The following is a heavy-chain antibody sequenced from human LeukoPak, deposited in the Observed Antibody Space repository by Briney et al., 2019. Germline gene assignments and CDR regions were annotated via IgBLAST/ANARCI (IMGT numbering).Heavy chain of an antibody. CDR1: GYSFTSYW. D-gene: IGHD2-2*01. CDR2: IYPGDSDT. J-gene: IGHJ3*02. CDR3: ARRAFNCSSTSCWGGAFDI. V-gene: IGHV5-51*01. Sequence: KPGESLQISCQGSGYSFTSYWIGWVRQLPGKGLEWMGIIYPGDSDTRYSPSFQGQVTISADKSISTAYLQWSSLKASDTAMYYCARRAFNCSSTSCWGGAFDIWGQGTMVTVSS.